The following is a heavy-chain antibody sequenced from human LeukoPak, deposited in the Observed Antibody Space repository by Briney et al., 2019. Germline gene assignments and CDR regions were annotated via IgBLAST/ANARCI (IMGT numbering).Heavy chain of an antibody. V-gene: IGHV4-34*01. J-gene: IGHJ4*02. CDR1: GGSFSGYY. Sequence: SETLSLTCAVYGGSFSGYYWSWIRRPPGKGLEWIGEINHSGSTNYNPSLKSRVTISVDTSKNKFSLKLSSVTAADTAVYYCAREKGHGRTSYGTRWEYYFDYWGQGTLVTVSS. CDR2: INHSGST. D-gene: IGHD5-18*01. CDR3: AREKGHGRTSYGTRWEYYFDY.